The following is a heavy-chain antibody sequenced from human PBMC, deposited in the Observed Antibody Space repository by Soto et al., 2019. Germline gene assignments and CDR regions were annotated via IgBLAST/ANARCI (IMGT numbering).Heavy chain of an antibody. CDR2: IKQDGSEK. D-gene: IGHD2-2*02. CDR3: ASDSSSTSCYMTH. CDR1: GFTFSSSL. Sequence: PWGSLRLSCAASGFTFSSSLMSWFRQAPGKGLEWVANIKQDGSEKYYVDSVKGRFTISRDNAKNSLYLQMNSLRAEDTAVYYCASDSSSTSCYMTHCGQGTLVTVYS. V-gene: IGHV3-7*03. J-gene: IGHJ4*02.